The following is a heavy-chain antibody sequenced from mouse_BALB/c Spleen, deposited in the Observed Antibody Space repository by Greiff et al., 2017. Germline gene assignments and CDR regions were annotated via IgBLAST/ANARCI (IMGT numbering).Heavy chain of an antibody. J-gene: IGHJ2*01. V-gene: IGHV1S29*02. CDR1: GYTFTDYN. CDR3: AGPYYFDY. CDR2: IYPYNGGT. Sequence: VQLKQSGPELVKPGASVKISCKASGYTFTDYNMHWVKQSHGKSLEWIGYIYPYNGGTGYNQKFKSKATLTVDNSSSTAYMELRSLTSEDSAVYYCAGPYYFDYWGQGTTLTVSS.